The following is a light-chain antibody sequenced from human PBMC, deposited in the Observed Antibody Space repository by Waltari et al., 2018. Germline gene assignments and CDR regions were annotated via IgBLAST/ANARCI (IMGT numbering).Light chain of an antibody. CDR1: NSDVGSYNF. Sequence: GSPGQSIIISCTGTNSDVGSYNFVSWFQQHRGKAPKLIIYDGSKRPSGISNRFSGSKSGNTASLTISGLQAGDETDYYCCSYAGSSTWVFGGGTKLTVL. CDR3: CSYAGSSTWV. V-gene: IGLV2-23*01. J-gene: IGLJ3*02. CDR2: DGS.